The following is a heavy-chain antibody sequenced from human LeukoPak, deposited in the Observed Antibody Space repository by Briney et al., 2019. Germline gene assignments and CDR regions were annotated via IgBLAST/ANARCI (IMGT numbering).Heavy chain of an antibody. CDR1: GYSFTSYW. V-gene: IGHV5-51*01. CDR3: ATPHLDGNDAFDI. Sequence: GESLKISCKGSGYSFTSYWIGWVRQVPGKGLEWMGIIYPGDSDTRYSPSFQGQVTISADKSISTAYLQWSSLKASDTAMYHCATPHLDGNDAFDIWGQGTMVTVSS. CDR2: IYPGDSDT. D-gene: IGHD3/OR15-3a*01. J-gene: IGHJ3*02.